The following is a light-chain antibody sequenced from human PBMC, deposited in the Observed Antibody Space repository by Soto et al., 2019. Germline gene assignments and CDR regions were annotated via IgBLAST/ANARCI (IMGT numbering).Light chain of an antibody. V-gene: IGLV4-69*02. CDR1: SGHRRYS. CDR2: VNSDGSN. CDR3: QTWDTGIRV. Sequence: QLVLTQSPSASASLGASVKFTCTLTSGHRRYSSSWHKHHPEKGPRYLMKVNSDGSNSKGNGIHDRFSGSSSGAERYLTLSSLQSEDEADYYCQTWDTGIRVFGGGSKLTVL. J-gene: IGLJ3*02.